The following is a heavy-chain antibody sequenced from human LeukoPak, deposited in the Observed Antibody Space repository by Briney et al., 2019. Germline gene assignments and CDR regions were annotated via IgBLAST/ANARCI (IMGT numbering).Heavy chain of an antibody. V-gene: IGHV3-23*01. CDR3: AKDWFGELLPAFDY. J-gene: IGHJ4*02. Sequence: GGSLRLSCAASGFTFSSYAMSWVRQAPGKGLEWVSAISGSGGSTYYADSVKGRFTISRDNSKNTLYLQMNSPRAEDTAVYYCAKDWFGELLPAFDYWGQGTLVTVSS. D-gene: IGHD3-10*01. CDR2: ISGSGGST. CDR1: GFTFSSYA.